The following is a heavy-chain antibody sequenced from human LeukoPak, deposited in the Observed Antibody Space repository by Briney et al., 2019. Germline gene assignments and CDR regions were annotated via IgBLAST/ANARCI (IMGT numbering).Heavy chain of an antibody. Sequence: ASETLSLTCAVYGGSFSGYYWSWIRQLPGKGLEWIGEINHSGSTNYNPSLKSRVTISVDTSKNQFSLKLSSVTAADTAVYYCAVLASAAHESLSDYWGQGTLVTVSS. CDR2: INHSGST. V-gene: IGHV4-34*01. J-gene: IGHJ4*02. CDR1: GGSFSGYY. CDR3: AVLASAAHESLSDY. D-gene: IGHD2-2*01.